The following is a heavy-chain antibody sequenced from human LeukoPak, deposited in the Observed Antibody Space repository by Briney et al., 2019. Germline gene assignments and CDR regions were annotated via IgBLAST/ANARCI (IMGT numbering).Heavy chain of an antibody. Sequence: PGGSLRLSCAASGFTFNNAWMTWVRQAPGKGLEWVSAISGSGGSTYYADSVKGRFTISRDNSKNTLYLQMNSLRAEDTAVYYCARGRAVSGTYFDYWGQGTLVSVSS. CDR1: GFTFNNAW. CDR3: ARGRAVSGTYFDY. J-gene: IGHJ4*02. D-gene: IGHD6-19*01. V-gene: IGHV3-23*01. CDR2: ISGSGGST.